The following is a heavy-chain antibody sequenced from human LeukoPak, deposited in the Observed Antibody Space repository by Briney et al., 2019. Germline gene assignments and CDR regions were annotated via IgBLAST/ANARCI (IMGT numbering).Heavy chain of an antibody. J-gene: IGHJ1*01. Sequence: SETLSLTCAVYGGSFSGYYLSWIRQPPGKGLEWIGDIDHSGSTNYNPSLRSRVTISVDTSKNQFPLKLTSVTAADTALYYCAGHSYSSPCYPNFHHWGPGTLVTVSS. V-gene: IGHV4-34*01. D-gene: IGHD6-13*01. CDR1: GGSFSGYY. CDR2: IDHSGST. CDR3: AGHSYSSPCYPNFHH.